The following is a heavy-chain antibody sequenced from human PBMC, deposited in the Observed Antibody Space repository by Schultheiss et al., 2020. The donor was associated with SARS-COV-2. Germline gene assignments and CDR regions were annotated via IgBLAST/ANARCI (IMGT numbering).Heavy chain of an antibody. Sequence: SETLSLTCAVSGGSVRSTNWWSWLRQPPGKGLEWIGEINHSGSTNYNPSLKSRVTISVDTSKNQFSLKLSSVTAADTAVYYCAKEDSSSSTREQQLVPPYFDYWGQGTLVTVSS. D-gene: IGHD6-13*01. CDR2: INHSGST. CDR1: GGSVRSTNW. CDR3: AKEDSSSSTREQQLVPPYFDY. V-gene: IGHV4-4*02. J-gene: IGHJ4*02.